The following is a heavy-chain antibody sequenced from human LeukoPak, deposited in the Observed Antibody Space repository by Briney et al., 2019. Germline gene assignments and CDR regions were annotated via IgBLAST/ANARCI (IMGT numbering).Heavy chain of an antibody. J-gene: IGHJ4*02. CDR3: ARADCTNGVCYTSDY. Sequence: SQTLSLTCTVSGGSISSGSYYWSWIRQPAGKGLEWIGRIYTSGSTNYNPSLKSRVTISADTSKNQFSLKLSSVTAADTAVYYCARADCTNGVCYTSDYWGQGTLVTVSS. D-gene: IGHD2-8*01. V-gene: IGHV4-61*02. CDR2: IYTSGST. CDR1: GGSISSGSYY.